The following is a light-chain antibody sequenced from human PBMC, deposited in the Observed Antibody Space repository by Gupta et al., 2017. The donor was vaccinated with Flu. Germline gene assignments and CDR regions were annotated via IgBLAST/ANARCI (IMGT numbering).Light chain of an antibody. CDR2: SDN. Sequence: QSVLTQPPSASETPGQRVTISCSGSSSNIGSNIVTWYQQLPGTAPKVLIYSDNQRPSGVPDRISGSKSGTSASLAISGLQFEDEADYYCAAWDDSLNGYVFGTGTKVTVL. V-gene: IGLV1-44*01. CDR1: SSNIGSNI. CDR3: AAWDDSLNGYV. J-gene: IGLJ1*01.